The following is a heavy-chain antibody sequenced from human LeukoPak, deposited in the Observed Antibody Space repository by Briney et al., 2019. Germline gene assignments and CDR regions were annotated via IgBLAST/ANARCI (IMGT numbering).Heavy chain of an antibody. CDR2: ICPDGTVT. J-gene: IGHJ4*02. V-gene: IGHV3-74*01. CDR3: ARDFRSADY. CDR1: GFTFSTYC. Sequence: GGSLRLSCAASGFTFSTYCMHWVRQAPGKGPMWVSRICPDGTVTNYADSVKARFIISRDNARNTVYLQMNSLRVEDTAVYYCARDFRSADYWGQGTLVTVSS.